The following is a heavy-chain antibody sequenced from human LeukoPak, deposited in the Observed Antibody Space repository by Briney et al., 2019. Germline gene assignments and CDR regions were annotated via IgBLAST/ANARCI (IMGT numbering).Heavy chain of an antibody. J-gene: IGHJ4*02. D-gene: IGHD4-17*01. Sequence: GASVKVSCKASGYTFTSYGISWVRQAPGQGLEWMGIINPSGGSTSYAQKFQGRVTMTRDTSTSTVYMELSSLRSEDTAVYYCARDFLPETTVSPQGYWGQGTLVTVSS. CDR1: GYTFTSYG. CDR3: ARDFLPETTVSPQGY. V-gene: IGHV1-46*01. CDR2: INPSGGST.